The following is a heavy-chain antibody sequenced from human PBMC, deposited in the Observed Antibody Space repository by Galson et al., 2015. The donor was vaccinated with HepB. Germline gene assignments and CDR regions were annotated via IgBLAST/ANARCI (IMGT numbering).Heavy chain of an antibody. J-gene: IGHJ4*02. D-gene: IGHD2-15*01. CDR2: LYSDGRT. CDR1: GFIVSSNY. CDR3: ARGGYHYLDY. Sequence: SLRLSCAASGFIVSSNYISWVRRAPGKGLEWVSVLYSDGRTYYGDSVKDRFTISRDNSKNTLYLQMNSLRAEDTAVYYCARGGYHYLDYWGQGTLVTVSS. V-gene: IGHV3-53*01.